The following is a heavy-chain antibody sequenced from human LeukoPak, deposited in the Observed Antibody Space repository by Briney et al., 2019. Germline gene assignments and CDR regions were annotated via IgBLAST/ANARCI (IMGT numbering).Heavy chain of an antibody. V-gene: IGHV2-70*17. CDR3: ARMYRRSGSHRDAFDI. Sequence: SGPPLVEPTQTLTLTCTFSGFSLSSSGMCVTWIRQPPGKALEWLARIDWDNAKFHNTSLKTRLTVSKDISKNQVVLTMTNMDPVDTATYYCARMYRRSGSHRDAFDIWGRGTMVTVSS. CDR1: GFSLSSSGMC. CDR2: IDWDNAK. D-gene: IGHD1-26*01. J-gene: IGHJ3*02.